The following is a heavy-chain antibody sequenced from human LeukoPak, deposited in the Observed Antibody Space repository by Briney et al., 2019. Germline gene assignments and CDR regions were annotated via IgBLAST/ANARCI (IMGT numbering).Heavy chain of an antibody. J-gene: IGHJ4*02. CDR3: TTDRRGLLGVAPAAIIRVARVGFDY. CDR1: GFTFSNAW. Sequence: GGSLRLSCAASGFTFSNAWMSWVRQAPGKGLEWVGRIKSKTDGGTTDYAAPVKGRFTISRDDSKNTLYLQMNSLKTEDTAVYYCTTDRRGLLGVAPAAIIRVARVGFDYWGQGTLVTVSS. CDR2: IKSKTDGGTT. D-gene: IGHD2-2*01. V-gene: IGHV3-15*01.